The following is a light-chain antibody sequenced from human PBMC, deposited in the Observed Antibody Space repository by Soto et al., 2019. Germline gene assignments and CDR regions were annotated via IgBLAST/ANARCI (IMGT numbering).Light chain of an antibody. CDR3: SSYSPASSLGVI. CDR1: STNIGSYNY. Sequence: QSALTQPASVSGSPEQSITISCTGSSTNIGSYNYVAWYQQHPGQAPKLIIYDVTNRPSGVSDRFSGSKSDNTASLTISGLQAEEEAHDYCSSYSPASSLGVIFGGGTQLTVL. J-gene: IGLJ2*01. V-gene: IGLV2-14*03. CDR2: DVT.